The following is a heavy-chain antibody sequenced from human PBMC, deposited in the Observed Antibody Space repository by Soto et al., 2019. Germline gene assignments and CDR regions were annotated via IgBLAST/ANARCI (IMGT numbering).Heavy chain of an antibody. CDR1: GGSSSGYY. CDR3: ARGGGRGYSYGYWFDP. Sequence: SETLSLTCAVYGGSSSGYYWSWIRQPPGKGLEWIGYIYHSGSTYYNPSLKSRVTISVDRSKNQFSLKLSSVTAADTAVYYCARGGGRGYSYGYWFDPWGQGTLVTVSS. J-gene: IGHJ5*02. CDR2: IYHSGST. V-gene: IGHV4-34*01. D-gene: IGHD5-18*01.